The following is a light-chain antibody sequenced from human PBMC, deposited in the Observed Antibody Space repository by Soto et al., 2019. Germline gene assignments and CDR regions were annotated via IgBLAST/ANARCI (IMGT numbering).Light chain of an antibody. CDR1: SSNIGRDF. J-gene: IGLJ2*01. Sequence: QSALTQPPSASGTPGQRVTISCSGSSSNIGRDFVYWYQQVPGTAPKPLIYSDNQRYSGVPDRFSGSKSGTSASLAISGLRSEDEADYYCASWDASLSGVIFGGGTKLTVL. CDR3: ASWDASLSGVI. V-gene: IGLV1-47*02. CDR2: SDN.